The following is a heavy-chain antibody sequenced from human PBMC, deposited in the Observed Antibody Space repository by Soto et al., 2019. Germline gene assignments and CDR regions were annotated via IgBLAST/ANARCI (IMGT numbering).Heavy chain of an antibody. J-gene: IGHJ4*02. D-gene: IGHD6-19*01. CDR1: GGSISSSSYY. V-gene: IGHV4-39*01. CDR2: IYYSGYT. Sequence: QLQLQESGPGLVKPSETLSLTCTVSGGSISSSSYYWGWIRQPPGKGLEWIGSIYYSGYTLYNPSLKSRVTISVDTSKNQCSRKLSSVTAPDTAVYYCARLSSGWYGYWGQGSLVTVSS. CDR3: ARLSSGWYGY.